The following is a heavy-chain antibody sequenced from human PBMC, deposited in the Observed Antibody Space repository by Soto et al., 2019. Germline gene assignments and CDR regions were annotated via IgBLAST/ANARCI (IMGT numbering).Heavy chain of an antibody. CDR1: GGSISSGGYY. V-gene: IGHV4-31*03. D-gene: IGHD2-8*01. Sequence: PSETLSLTCTVSGGSISSGGYYWSWIRQHPGKGLEWIGYIYYSGSTYYNPSLKSRVTISVDTSKNQFSLKLSSVTAADTAVYYCARDRGYCTNGVCSDRYYYYGMDVWGQGTTVTVSS. CDR2: IYYSGST. J-gene: IGHJ6*02. CDR3: ARDRGYCTNGVCSDRYYYYGMDV.